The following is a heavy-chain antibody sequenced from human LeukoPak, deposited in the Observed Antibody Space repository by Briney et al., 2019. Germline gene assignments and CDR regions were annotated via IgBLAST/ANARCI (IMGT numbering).Heavy chain of an antibody. D-gene: IGHD6-19*01. CDR3: ARGLGGDSSGYPFFAYYFDY. CDR1: DGSFSDYY. J-gene: IGHJ4*02. V-gene: IGHV4-34*01. CDR2: INHSGST. Sequence: PSETLSLTCAVYDGSFSDYYWSWIRQPPGKGLEWIGEINHSGSTYYNPSLKSRVTISVDTSKNQFSLKLSSVTAADTAVYYCARGLGGDSSGYPFFAYYFDYWGQGTLVTVSS.